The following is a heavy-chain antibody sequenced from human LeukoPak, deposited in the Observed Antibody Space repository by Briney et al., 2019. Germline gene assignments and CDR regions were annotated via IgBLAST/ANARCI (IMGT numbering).Heavy chain of an antibody. D-gene: IGHD2-8*01. Sequence: PSETLSLTCAVYGGSFSGYYWSWIRQPPGKGLEWIGEINHSGSTNYNPSLKSRVTISVDTSKNQFSLKLSSVTAADTAVYYRARGSWGPIVLMVYARGYFDYWGQGTLVTVSS. CDR3: ARGSWGPIVLMVYARGYFDY. CDR1: GGSFSGYY. J-gene: IGHJ4*02. V-gene: IGHV4-34*01. CDR2: INHSGST.